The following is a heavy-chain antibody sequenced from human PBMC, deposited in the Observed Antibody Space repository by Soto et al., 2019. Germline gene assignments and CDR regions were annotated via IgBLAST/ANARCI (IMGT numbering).Heavy chain of an antibody. CDR3: ARVPRPQNYYGMDV. Sequence: PSETLSLTCTVSGGSISSSSYYWGWIRQPPGKGLEWIGSIYYSGSTYYNPSLKNRLTISVDTSKNQFSLKLSSVTAADTAVYYCARVPRPQNYYGMDVWGQGTTVTVSS. CDR2: IYYSGST. CDR1: GGSISSSSYY. J-gene: IGHJ6*02. V-gene: IGHV4-39*07.